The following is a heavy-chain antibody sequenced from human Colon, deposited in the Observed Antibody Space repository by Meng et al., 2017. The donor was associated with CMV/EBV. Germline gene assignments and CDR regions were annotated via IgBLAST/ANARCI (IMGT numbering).Heavy chain of an antibody. CDR3: ARAMTTVTRNYYYYGMDV. CDR2: IYYSGST. CDR1: GGSISSYY. Sequence: SETLSLTCTVSGGSISSYYWSWIRQPPGKGLEWIGYIYYSGSTNYNPSLKSRVTISVDTSKNQFSPKLSSVTAADTAVYYCARAMTTVTRNYYYYGMDVWGQGTTVTVSS. V-gene: IGHV4-59*01. J-gene: IGHJ6*02. D-gene: IGHD4-11*01.